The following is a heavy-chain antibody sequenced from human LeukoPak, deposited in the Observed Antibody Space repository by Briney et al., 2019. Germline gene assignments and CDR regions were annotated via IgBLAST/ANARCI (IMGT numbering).Heavy chain of an antibody. D-gene: IGHD6-19*01. Sequence: GGSLRLSCAASGFTFSNAWMSWVRQAPGKGLEWVGRIKSKTDGGTTDHAAAVKGRFTISRDDSNKTLYLQMNSLKTEDTDVYSCTTALTVAGNFDYWGQGTLVTVSS. CDR3: TTALTVAGNFDY. CDR1: GFTFSNAW. CDR2: IKSKTDGGTT. V-gene: IGHV3-15*01. J-gene: IGHJ4*02.